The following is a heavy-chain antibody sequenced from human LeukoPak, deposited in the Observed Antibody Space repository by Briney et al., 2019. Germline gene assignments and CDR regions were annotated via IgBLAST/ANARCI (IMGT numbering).Heavy chain of an antibody. J-gene: IGHJ4*02. CDR3: ATQRYDILTGGGNYFDY. V-gene: IGHV3-33*01. CDR2: IWYDGSNK. Sequence: GRSLRLSCAASGFTFSSYGMHWVRQAPGKGLEWVAVIWYDGSNKYYADSVKGRFTISRDNTKNTLYLQMNSLRAEDTAVYYCATQRYDILTGGGNYFDYWGQGTLVTVSS. CDR1: GFTFSSYG. D-gene: IGHD3-9*01.